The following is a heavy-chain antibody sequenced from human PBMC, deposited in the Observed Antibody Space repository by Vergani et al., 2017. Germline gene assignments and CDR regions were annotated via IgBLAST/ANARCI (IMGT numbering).Heavy chain of an antibody. V-gene: IGHV4-59*01. Sequence: QVQLQESGPGLVKPSETLSLTCTVSGGSISSYYWSWIRQPPGKGLEWIGYIYYSGSTNYNPALKSRVTISVDTSKNPFSLKLSSVTAADTAVYYCARAPPGSPVPFDYWGQGTLVTVSS. CDR2: IYYSGST. CDR1: GGSISSYY. CDR3: ARAPPGSPVPFDY. J-gene: IGHJ4*02. D-gene: IGHD3-10*01.